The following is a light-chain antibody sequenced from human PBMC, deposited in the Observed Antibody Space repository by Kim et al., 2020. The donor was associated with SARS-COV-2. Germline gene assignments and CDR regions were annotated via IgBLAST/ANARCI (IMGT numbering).Light chain of an antibody. Sequence: VSPGQTARITCSGDALPNQYAYWYQQKPGQAPVLVIYKDSERPSGIPERFSGSSSGTTVTLTISGVQAEDEADYYCQSADSSGTVVFGGGTQLTVL. CDR2: KDS. V-gene: IGLV3-25*03. CDR3: QSADSSGTVV. J-gene: IGLJ2*01. CDR1: ALPNQY.